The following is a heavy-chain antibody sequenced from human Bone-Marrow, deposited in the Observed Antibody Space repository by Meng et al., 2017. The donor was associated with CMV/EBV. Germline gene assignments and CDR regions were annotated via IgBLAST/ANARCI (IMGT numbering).Heavy chain of an antibody. J-gene: IGHJ6*02. CDR3: ARHAYSTSSPYCYYGLDV. V-gene: IGHV4-39*01. CDR2: VSYSGST. CDR1: GDSINSKIYY. D-gene: IGHD6-6*01. Sequence: ESLKISCTVSGDSINSKIYYWGWVRQPPGKGLEWIGSVSYSGSTQYNPSLKSRVTISVDTSKNHFSLKLSSVTAADTAIYYCARHAYSTSSPYCYYGLDVWGQGTTVTVSS.